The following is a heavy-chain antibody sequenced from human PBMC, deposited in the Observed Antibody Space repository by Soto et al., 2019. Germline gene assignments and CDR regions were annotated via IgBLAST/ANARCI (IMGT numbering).Heavy chain of an antibody. D-gene: IGHD3-22*01. CDR3: ARGVRRYYDSSGYYEFDY. J-gene: IGHJ4*02. CDR1: GFTFSSYA. Sequence: QVQLVESGGGVVQPGRSLRLSCAASGFTFSSYAMHWVRQAPGKGLEWVAVISYDGSNKYYADSVKGRFTISRDNSKDALYLHMNSLRAEDTAVYYCARGVRRYYDSSGYYEFDYWGQGTLVTVSS. CDR2: ISYDGSNK. V-gene: IGHV3-30-3*01.